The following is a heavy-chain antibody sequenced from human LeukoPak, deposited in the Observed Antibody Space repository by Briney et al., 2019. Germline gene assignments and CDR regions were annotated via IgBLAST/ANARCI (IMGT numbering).Heavy chain of an antibody. D-gene: IGHD4-17*01. CDR3: ARQGYRDYWFDP. V-gene: IGHV4-4*09. Sequence: SETLSLTCTVSGGSISRYYWSWIRQPPGKVREWIGYIYISGTTNYDLSLRSRVTISVDKSKKLFSLRLSSVTAADTAVYYCARQGYRDYWFDPWGQGTLVIVSS. CDR1: GGSISRYY. J-gene: IGHJ5*02. CDR2: IYISGTT.